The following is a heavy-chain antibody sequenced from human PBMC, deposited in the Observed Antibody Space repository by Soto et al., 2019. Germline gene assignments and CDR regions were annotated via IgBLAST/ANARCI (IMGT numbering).Heavy chain of an antibody. J-gene: IGHJ6*02. Sequence: QVQLVQSGTEVKTPGSSVKVSCKASGGNFASYAISWVRQAPGQGLEWMGGIIPIYGTTTYAQKFQDRVTVTADASTNTAYMEMSSLRSEDTAVYYCARDVTLCCSGGSCYYYGLDVWGQGTTFTVSS. CDR1: GGNFASYA. CDR3: ARDVTLCCSGGSCYYYGLDV. D-gene: IGHD2-15*01. V-gene: IGHV1-69*12. CDR2: IIPIYGTT.